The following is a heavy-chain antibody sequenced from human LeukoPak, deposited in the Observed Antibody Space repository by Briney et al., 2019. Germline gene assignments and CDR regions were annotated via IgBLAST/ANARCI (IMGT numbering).Heavy chain of an antibody. D-gene: IGHD4-23*01. CDR2: INHSGST. V-gene: IGHV4-34*01. CDR1: GGSFSGYY. J-gene: IGHJ5*02. CDR3: ARGPPVVTPRSWFDP. Sequence: PSETLSLTCAVYGGSFSGYYWSWIRQPPGKGLEWIGEINHSGSTNYNPSPKSRVTISVDTSKNQFSLKLSSVTAADTAVYYCARGPPVVTPRSWFDPWGQGTLVTVSS.